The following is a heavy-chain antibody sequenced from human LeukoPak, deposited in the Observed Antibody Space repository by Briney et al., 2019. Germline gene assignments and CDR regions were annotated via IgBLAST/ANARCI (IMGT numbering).Heavy chain of an antibody. CDR2: IIPIFGTA. CDR1: GGTFSSYA. D-gene: IGHD6-13*01. CDR3: ASGFLSNWYYLGDY. J-gene: IGHJ4*02. Sequence: SVKVSCKASGGTFSSYAISWVRQAPGQGLEWMGGIIPIFGTANYAQKFQGRVTITADKSTSTAYMELSSLRSEDTAVYYCASGFLSNWYYLGDYWGQGTLVTVSS. V-gene: IGHV1-69*06.